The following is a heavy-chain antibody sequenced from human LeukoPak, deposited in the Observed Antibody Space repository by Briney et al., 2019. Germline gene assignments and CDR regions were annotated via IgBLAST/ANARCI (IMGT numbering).Heavy chain of an antibody. CDR2: IYYNGAT. D-gene: IGHD3-3*01. V-gene: IGHV4-61*09. Sequence: SQTLSLTCTVSGGSISGGGYCWSWFRQPPGKGLEWIVYIYYNGATNYNPSLKTRVTISLDTPKNQFSLKLKSVTASDTAVYYCARHYVFVSGGSSFDYWGLGILVTVSS. CDR1: GGSISGGGYC. J-gene: IGHJ4*02. CDR3: ARHYVFVSGGSSFDY.